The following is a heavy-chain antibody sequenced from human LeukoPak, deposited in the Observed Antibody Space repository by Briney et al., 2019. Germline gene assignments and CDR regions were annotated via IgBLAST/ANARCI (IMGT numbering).Heavy chain of an antibody. Sequence: GGSLRLSCAASGFTFDDYGMSWVRQAPGKGLEWVSGINWNGGSTGYADSVKGRFTISRDNSKNTLYLQMNSLRVEDTAVYYCARCTGGAAAGSVIDYWGQGTLVTVSS. CDR3: ARCTGGAAAGSVIDY. J-gene: IGHJ4*02. V-gene: IGHV3-20*04. CDR1: GFTFDDYG. D-gene: IGHD6-13*01. CDR2: INWNGGST.